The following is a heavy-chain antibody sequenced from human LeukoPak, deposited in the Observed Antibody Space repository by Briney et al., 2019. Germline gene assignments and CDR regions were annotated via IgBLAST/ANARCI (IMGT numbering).Heavy chain of an antibody. Sequence: SETLSLTCTVSGGSISSYYWSWIRQPAGKGLEGIGSIYYSGSTYYNPSLKSRVTISIDTSNNQFSLKLTSVTAADTAVYYCARHLHDGSRPWSSGYSSWGQGTLVTVSS. V-gene: IGHV4-59*05. CDR1: GGSISSYY. J-gene: IGHJ5*02. D-gene: IGHD3-22*01. CDR3: ARHLHDGSRPWSSGYSS. CDR2: IYYSGST.